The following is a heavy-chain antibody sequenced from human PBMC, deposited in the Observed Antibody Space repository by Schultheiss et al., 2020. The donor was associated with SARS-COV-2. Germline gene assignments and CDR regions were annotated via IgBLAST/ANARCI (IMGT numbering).Heavy chain of an antibody. CDR3: AKEGSSGSDYYYYGMDV. J-gene: IGHJ6*02. CDR1: GFTFSSYG. V-gene: IGHV3-30*18. D-gene: IGHD6-19*01. Sequence: GESLKISCAASGFTFSSYGMHWVRQAPGKGLEWVAVISYDGSNKYYADSVKGRFTISRDNSKNTLYLQMNSLRAEDTAVYYCAKEGSSGSDYYYYGMDVWGQGTTVTVSS. CDR2: ISYDGSNK.